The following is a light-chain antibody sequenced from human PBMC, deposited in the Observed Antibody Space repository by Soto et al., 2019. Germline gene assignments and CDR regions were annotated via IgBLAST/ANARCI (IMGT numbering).Light chain of an antibody. V-gene: IGKV1-39*01. Sequence: KMTQSPYCLSEPVEEKDIITCRASRSISNHLNWYQQKPGKAPKLLIFAASSLQSGVPSRFSGSRSGPDFTLTISSLQPADFATYYCQQSYSSPPTFGQGTKVDIK. J-gene: IGKJ1*01. CDR1: RSISNH. CDR3: QQSYSSPPT. CDR2: AAS.